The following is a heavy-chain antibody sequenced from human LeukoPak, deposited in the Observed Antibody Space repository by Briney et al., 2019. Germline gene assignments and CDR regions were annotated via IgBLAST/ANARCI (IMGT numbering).Heavy chain of an antibody. CDR2: INHSGST. Sequence: SETLSLTYAVYAGSFSGYYWSWIRQPPARGLEWIGEINHSGSTNYNPSLKSRVTISVDTSKNQFSLKLSSVTAADTAVYYCARGRTGYSSSWKPYYFDYWGQGTLVTVSS. CDR3: ARGRTGYSSSWKPYYFDY. CDR1: AGSFSGYY. V-gene: IGHV4-34*01. D-gene: IGHD6-13*01. J-gene: IGHJ4*02.